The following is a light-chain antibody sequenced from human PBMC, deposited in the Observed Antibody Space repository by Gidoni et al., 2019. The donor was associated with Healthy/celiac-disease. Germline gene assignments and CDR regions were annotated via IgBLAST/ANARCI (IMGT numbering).Light chain of an antibody. CDR3: QSYDSSLTV. CDR1: SFNIGAGYD. CDR2: GNS. J-gene: IGLJ3*02. V-gene: IGLV1-40*01. Sequence: QRVTISCTGSSFNIGAGYDVHWYQQLPGTAPKLLIYGNSNRPSGVPDRFSGSKSGTSASLAITGLQAEDEADYYCQSYDSSLTVFGGGTKLTVL.